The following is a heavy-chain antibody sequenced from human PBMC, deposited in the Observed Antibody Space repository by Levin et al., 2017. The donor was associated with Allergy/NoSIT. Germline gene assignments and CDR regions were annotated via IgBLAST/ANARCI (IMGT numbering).Heavy chain of an antibody. D-gene: IGHD4-17*01. J-gene: IGHJ4*02. Sequence: QSSETLSLTCAASGFTFSSYGMHWVRQAPGKGLEWVAVIWYDGSNKYYADSVKGRFTISRDNSKNTLYLQMNSLRAEDTAVYYCARDFGDYVIDYFDYWGQGTLVTVSS. CDR3: ARDFGDYVIDYFDY. V-gene: IGHV3-33*01. CDR2: IWYDGSNK. CDR1: GFTFSSYG.